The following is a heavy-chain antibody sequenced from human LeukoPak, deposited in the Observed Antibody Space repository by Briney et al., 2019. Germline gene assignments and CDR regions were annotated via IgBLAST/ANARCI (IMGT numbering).Heavy chain of an antibody. V-gene: IGHV4-31*03. CDR1: GGSISSGGYY. CDR3: ARAVSGRFDY. CDR2: IYYSGST. D-gene: IGHD6-19*01. J-gene: IGHJ4*02. Sequence: SETLSLTCTVSGGSISSGGYYWSWIRQHPGKGLEWIGYIYYSGSTYYNPSLKSRVTISVDTSKNQFSLKLSSVTAPDTAVYYCARAVSGRFDYWGQGTLVTVSS.